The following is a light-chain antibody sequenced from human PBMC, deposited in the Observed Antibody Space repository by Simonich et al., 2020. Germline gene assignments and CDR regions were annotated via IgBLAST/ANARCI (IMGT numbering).Light chain of an antibody. CDR3: MQALQTPLT. CDR2: LGS. Sequence: DIVMTQSPLSLPVTPGEQASISCRSSQSLLHSNGYNYLDWYLQKPGQSPQLMIYLGSYRASGDPDRFSGSGSGTDFTLKISRVEAEDVGVYYCMQALQTPLTFGQGTKVEIK. J-gene: IGKJ1*01. V-gene: IGKV2-28*01. CDR1: QSLLHSNGYNY.